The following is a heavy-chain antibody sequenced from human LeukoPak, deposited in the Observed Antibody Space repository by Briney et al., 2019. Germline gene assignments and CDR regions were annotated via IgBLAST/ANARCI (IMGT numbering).Heavy chain of an antibody. J-gene: IGHJ6*03. CDR3: ARGKLRVYAIQNDYYYYMHV. D-gene: IGHD2-8*01. Sequence: ASVKVSCKASGYTFTSYGISWVRQAPGQGLECMGWISAYNGNTNYAQKLQGRVTMTTDTSTSTAYMELRSLRSDDTAVYYCARGKLRVYAIQNDYYYYMHVWGKGTTVTVSS. V-gene: IGHV1-18*01. CDR2: ISAYNGNT. CDR1: GYTFTSYG.